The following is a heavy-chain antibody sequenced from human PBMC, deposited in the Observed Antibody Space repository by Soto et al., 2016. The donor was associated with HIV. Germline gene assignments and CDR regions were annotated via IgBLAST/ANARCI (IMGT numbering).Heavy chain of an antibody. V-gene: IGHV3-23*01. CDR3: AKGDYYDSSGFIDY. CDR2: ISGSGGST. J-gene: IGHJ4*02. Sequence: EVQLLESGGGLVQPGGSLRLSCATSGFTFSSYAMSWVRQAPGKGLEWVSAISGSGGSTYYADSVKGRFTISRDNSKNTLYLQMNSLRAEDTAVYYCAKGDYYDSSGFIDYWGQGTLVTVSS. CDR1: GFTFSSYA. D-gene: IGHD3-22*01.